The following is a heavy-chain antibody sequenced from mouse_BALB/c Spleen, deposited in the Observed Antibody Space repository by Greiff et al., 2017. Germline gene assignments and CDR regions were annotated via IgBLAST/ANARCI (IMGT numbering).Heavy chain of an antibody. V-gene: IGHV14-3*02. J-gene: IGHJ4*01. CDR1: GFNIKDTY. Sequence: DQLQQSGAELVKPGASVKLSCTASGFNIKDTYMHWVKQRPEQGLEWIGRIDPANGNTKYDPKFQGKATITADTSSNTAYLQLSSLTSEDTAVYYCARSSLLYYAMDYWGQGTSVTVSS. CDR3: ARSSLLYYAMDY. D-gene: IGHD1-2*01. CDR2: IDPANGNT.